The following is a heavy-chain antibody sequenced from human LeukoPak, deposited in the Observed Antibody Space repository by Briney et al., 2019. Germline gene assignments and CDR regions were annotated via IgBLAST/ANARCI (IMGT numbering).Heavy chain of an antibody. CDR2: ISGSGGST. D-gene: IGHD3-22*01. Sequence: GGSLRLSCAASGFTFSSYAMSWVRQAPGKGLEWVSAISGSGGSTYYADSVKGRFTTSRDNSKNTLYLQMNSLRAEDTAVYYCAKDRSYYDSSGYYQYWGQGTLVTVSS. V-gene: IGHV3-23*01. J-gene: IGHJ4*02. CDR3: AKDRSYYDSSGYYQY. CDR1: GFTFSSYA.